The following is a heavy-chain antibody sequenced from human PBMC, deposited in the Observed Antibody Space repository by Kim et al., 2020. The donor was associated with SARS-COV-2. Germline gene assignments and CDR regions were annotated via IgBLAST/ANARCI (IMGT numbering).Heavy chain of an antibody. D-gene: IGHD3-3*01. J-gene: IGHJ4*02. Sequence: NSAQKFQGRVTMTADESTSTAYMELSSLRSEDTAVYYCAAGFLEWSHLDYWGQGTLVTVSS. V-gene: IGHV1-69*01. CDR3: AAGFLEWSHLDY.